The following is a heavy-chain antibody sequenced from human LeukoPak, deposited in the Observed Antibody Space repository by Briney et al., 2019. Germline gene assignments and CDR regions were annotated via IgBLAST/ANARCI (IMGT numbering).Heavy chain of an antibody. V-gene: IGHV4-61*01. D-gene: IGHD3-22*01. Sequence: KPSETLSLTCTVSGGSISSSSYYWGWIRQPPGKGLEWIGYIYYSGSTNYNPSLKSRVTISVDTSKNQFSLKLSSVTAADTAVYYCARDRWRYYDSSGYNKGGWAFDIWGQGTMVTVSS. J-gene: IGHJ3*02. CDR1: GGSISSSSYY. CDR2: IYYSGST. CDR3: ARDRWRYYDSSGYNKGGWAFDI.